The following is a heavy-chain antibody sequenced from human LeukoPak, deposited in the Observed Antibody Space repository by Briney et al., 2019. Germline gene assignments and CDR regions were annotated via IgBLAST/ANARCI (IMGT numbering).Heavy chain of an antibody. Sequence: KAGGSLRLSCAASGFTFSTSWMNWVRQAPGKGLEWVSSISSSSSYIYYADSVKGRFTISRDNAKNSLYLQMNSLRAEDTAVYYCARADDAFDIWGQGTMVTVSS. J-gene: IGHJ3*02. CDR1: GFTFSTSW. V-gene: IGHV3-21*01. CDR2: ISSSSSYI. CDR3: ARADDAFDI.